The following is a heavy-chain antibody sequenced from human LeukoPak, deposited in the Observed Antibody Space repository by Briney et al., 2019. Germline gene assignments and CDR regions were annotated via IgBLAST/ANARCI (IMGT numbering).Heavy chain of an antibody. D-gene: IGHD3-10*01. J-gene: IGHJ5*02. CDR3: AREYYYGSGSYYSEPPGVGFDP. V-gene: IGHV1-69*01. CDR1: GGTFSSYA. CDR2: IIPIFGTA. Sequence: SVKVSCKASGGTFSSYAISWVRQAPGQGLEWMGGIIPIFGTANYAQKFQGRVTITADESTSTAYMELSSLRSEDTAVCYCAREYYYGSGSYYSEPPGVGFDPWGQGTLVTVSS.